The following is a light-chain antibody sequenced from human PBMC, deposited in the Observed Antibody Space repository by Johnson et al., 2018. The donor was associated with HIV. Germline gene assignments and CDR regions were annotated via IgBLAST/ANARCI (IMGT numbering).Light chain of an antibody. CDR2: ENN. Sequence: QSVLTQPPSVSAAPGQKVTISCSGSSSSIGNNYVSWYQQLPGTAPKLLIYENNKRPSGISDRFSGSKSGTSGTLGITGLQTGDEADYYCGTWASSLSAGPYFFGTVTKVTVL. J-gene: IGLJ1*01. CDR1: SSSIGNNY. CDR3: GTWASSLSAGPYF. V-gene: IGLV1-51*02.